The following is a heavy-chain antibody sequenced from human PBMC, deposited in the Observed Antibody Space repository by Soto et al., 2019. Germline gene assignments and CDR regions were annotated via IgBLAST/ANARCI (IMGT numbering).Heavy chain of an antibody. V-gene: IGHV3-9*01. CDR2: ISWNSGSI. Sequence: PGGSLRLSCAASGFTFDDYAMHWVRQAPGKGLEWVSGISWNSGSIGYADSVKGRFTISRDNAKNSLYLQMNSLRAEDTALYYCAKAVAGKNYYYGMDVWGQGTTVTVSS. D-gene: IGHD6-19*01. CDR3: AKAVAGKNYYYGMDV. J-gene: IGHJ6*02. CDR1: GFTFDDYA.